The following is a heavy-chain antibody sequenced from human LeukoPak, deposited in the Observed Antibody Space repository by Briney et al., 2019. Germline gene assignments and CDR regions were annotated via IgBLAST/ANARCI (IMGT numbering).Heavy chain of an antibody. V-gene: IGHV3-21*01. CDR1: RFTFSSYS. J-gene: IGHJ6*03. D-gene: IGHD3-10*01. CDR2: ISSSGSYI. Sequence: GGSLRLSCAASRFTFSSYSMNWVRQAPGKGLEWVSSISSSGSYIYYADSVKGRFTISRDNAKNSLYLQMNSLRAEDTAVYYCARGSAGSGSYYIRNYYMDVWGKGTTVTVSS. CDR3: ARGSAGSGSYYIRNYYMDV.